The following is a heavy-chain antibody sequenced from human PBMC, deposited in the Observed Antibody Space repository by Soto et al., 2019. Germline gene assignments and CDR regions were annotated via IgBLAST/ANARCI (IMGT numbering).Heavy chain of an antibody. Sequence: QITLKESGPTLVKPTQTLTLTCTFSGFSLSTSGVGVGWIRQPQGKALEWLALIYWDDDKRYSPSLKSRLTITEHISKIQVVLTITNMDPVDTATYYCAHSHPRYDYIWGSYRYTLDAFDIWGQGTMVTVSS. CDR2: IYWDDDK. D-gene: IGHD3-16*02. CDR3: AHSHPRYDYIWGSYRYTLDAFDI. V-gene: IGHV2-5*02. J-gene: IGHJ3*02. CDR1: GFSLSTSGVG.